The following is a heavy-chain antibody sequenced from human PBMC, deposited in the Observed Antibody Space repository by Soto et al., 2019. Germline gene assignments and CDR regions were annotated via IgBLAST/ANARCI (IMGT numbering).Heavy chain of an antibody. CDR3: ARDNYDILTGYYMAWYFDL. J-gene: IGHJ2*01. CDR2: ISAYNGNT. D-gene: IGHD3-9*01. V-gene: IGHV1-18*01. Sequence: QAQLVQSGGEVKKPGASVKVSCKASGYTFANYGITWVRQAPGQGLEWMGWISAYNGNTSYTQKLQGRVTMTTDTFTSTAYMELRSLRSDDTAVYYCARDNYDILTGYYMAWYFDLWGRGTLVTVSS. CDR1: GYTFANYG.